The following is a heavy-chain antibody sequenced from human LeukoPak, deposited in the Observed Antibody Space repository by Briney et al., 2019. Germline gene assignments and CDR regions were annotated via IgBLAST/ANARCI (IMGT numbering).Heavy chain of an antibody. V-gene: IGHV3-30*18. J-gene: IGHJ6*02. CDR1: GFTFSYYG. CDR2: ISFDGSNE. Sequence: GRSLRLSCAASGFTFSYYGIHWVRQAPGKGQEWVAIISFDGSNEYYADSVKGRFTISRDNSKNTMYLQMNSLRAEDTAIYYCAKDRGFSISSYFYYGMDVWGQGTTVTVAS. CDR3: AKDRGFSISSYFYYGMDV. D-gene: IGHD2-21*01.